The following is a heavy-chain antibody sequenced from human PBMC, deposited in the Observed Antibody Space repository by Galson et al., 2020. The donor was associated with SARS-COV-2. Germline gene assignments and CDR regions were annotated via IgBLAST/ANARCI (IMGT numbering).Heavy chain of an antibody. V-gene: IGHV4-34*01. CDR2: INDGGRT. CDR3: ARGRYPRADGILLWMYRIASSGVFDS. CDR1: GGTFSGYY. Sequence: TLPLTCAVYGGTFSGYYWNWIRQSPGKGLEWIGEINDGGRTNYNPSLESRVGISVDTSKKQFSLKLSSVTAADTAVYHCARGRYPRADGILLWMYRIASSGVFDSWSQGTRVTVSS. J-gene: IGHJ4*02. D-gene: IGHD6-13*01.